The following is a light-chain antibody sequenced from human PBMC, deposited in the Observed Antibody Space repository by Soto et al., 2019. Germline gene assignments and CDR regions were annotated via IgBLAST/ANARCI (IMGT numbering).Light chain of an antibody. CDR2: DAS. V-gene: IGKV1-39*01. J-gene: IGKJ1*01. CDR3: HQSAGSRTWT. CDR1: QTIRYS. Sequence: DIQMTQSPSSLSASVGDRVTITCRASQTIRYSLNWYQQKPGKAPKVLIYDASTLQSGDPPRFSGSGSGTDFALTISSLQPEDFATYYCHQSAGSRTWTFGQGTRVEAK.